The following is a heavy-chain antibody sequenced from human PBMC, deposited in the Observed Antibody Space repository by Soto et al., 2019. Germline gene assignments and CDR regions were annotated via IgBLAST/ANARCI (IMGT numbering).Heavy chain of an antibody. V-gene: IGHV4-34*01. CDR1: GGSFRNYY. CDR2: VNHSGEA. J-gene: IGHJ5*02. Sequence: SETLSLTCGVYGGSFRNYYWIWVRQPPGKGLEWIGEVNHSGEATYNPSLQSRITISLDTSNNQFSLKMTSVTAADTAMYFCTRAGRFPRSWFDPWGQGTPVTVSS. CDR3: TRAGRFPRSWFDP. D-gene: IGHD3-10*01.